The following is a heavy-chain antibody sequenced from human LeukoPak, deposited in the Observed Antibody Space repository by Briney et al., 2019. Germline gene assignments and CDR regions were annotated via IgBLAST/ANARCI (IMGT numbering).Heavy chain of an antibody. CDR3: ARGRSGYSSSWYRPNDY. J-gene: IGHJ4*02. V-gene: IGHV1-8*01. Sequence: ASVKVSCKASGYTLTSYDINWVRQATGQGLEWMGWMNPNSGNTGYAQKFQGRVTMTRNTSISTAYMELSSLRSEDTAVYYCARGRSGYSSSWYRPNDYWGQGTLVTVSS. CDR1: GYTLTSYD. D-gene: IGHD6-13*01. CDR2: MNPNSGNT.